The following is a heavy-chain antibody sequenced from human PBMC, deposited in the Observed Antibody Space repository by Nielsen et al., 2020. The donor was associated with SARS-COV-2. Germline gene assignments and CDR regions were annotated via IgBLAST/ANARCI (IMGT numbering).Heavy chain of an antibody. V-gene: IGHV4-39*01. CDR2: IHYTGST. J-gene: IGHJ4*02. CDR3: ARQSRWLANFDY. CDR1: GCSMSNSNYY. Sequence: SETLSLTCTVSGCSMSNSNYYWGWIRQPPGRGLEWIGGIHYTGSTYYNPSLTSRATISVDTSKKQFSLRLSSVTAADTAVYYCARQSRWLANFDYWGQGTLVTDSS. D-gene: IGHD6-19*01.